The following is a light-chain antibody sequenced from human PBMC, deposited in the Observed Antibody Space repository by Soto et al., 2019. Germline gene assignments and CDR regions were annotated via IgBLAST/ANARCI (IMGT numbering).Light chain of an antibody. CDR2: GAS. J-gene: IGKJ5*01. CDR1: HSVNSH. Sequence: HPPATLSVSQCDRVSLSCRTSHSVNSHVAWYQQKPGQAPRLLLYGASTRATGIPVRFSGSEFGTEFPLTSRSLQSEDFAVYYWQQYKTWPLFGQGTRLEI. V-gene: IGKV3-15*01. CDR3: QQYKTWPL.